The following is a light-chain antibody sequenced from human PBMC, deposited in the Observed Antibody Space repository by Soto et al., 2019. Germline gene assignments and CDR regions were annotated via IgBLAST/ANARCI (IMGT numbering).Light chain of an antibody. Sequence: IQVTEATMTLSLSLGARVAITCRASQIINRWLAWYPQKPGKVPKLQIYKASSLQSVFPSRFSGSGSGTEFSLTISSLQPHDFASYSCQQYILHSWTFGQGTKVDIK. CDR2: KAS. J-gene: IGKJ1*01. CDR1: QIINRW. V-gene: IGKV1-5*03. CDR3: QQYILHSWT.